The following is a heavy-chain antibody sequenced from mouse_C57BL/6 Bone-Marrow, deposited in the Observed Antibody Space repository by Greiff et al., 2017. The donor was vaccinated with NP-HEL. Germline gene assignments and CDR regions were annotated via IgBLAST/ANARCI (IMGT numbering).Heavy chain of an antibody. J-gene: IGHJ2*01. Sequence: QVQLQQPGAELVKPGASVKLSCKASGYTFTSYWMQWVKQRPGQGLEWIGEIDPSDSYTNYNQKFKGKATLTVDTSSSTAYMQLSSLTSEDSAVYYCARDDYDKGDYWGQGTTLTVSS. D-gene: IGHD2-4*01. CDR3: ARDDYDKGDY. CDR1: GYTFTSYW. CDR2: IDPSDSYT. V-gene: IGHV1-50*01.